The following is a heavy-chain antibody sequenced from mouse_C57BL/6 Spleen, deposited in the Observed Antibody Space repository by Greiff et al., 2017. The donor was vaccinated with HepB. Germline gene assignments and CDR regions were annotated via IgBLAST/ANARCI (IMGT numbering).Heavy chain of an antibody. CDR2: IDPNSGGT. CDR3: ARRTTTVVAHFDY. V-gene: IGHV1-72*01. CDR1: GYTFTSYW. Sequence: QVQLKQSGAELVKPGASVKLSCKASGYTFTSYWMHWVKQRPGRGLEWIGRIDPNSGGTKYNEKFKSKATLTVDKPSSTAYMQLSSLTSEDSAVYYCARRTTTVVAHFDYWGQGTTLTVSS. D-gene: IGHD1-1*01. J-gene: IGHJ2*01.